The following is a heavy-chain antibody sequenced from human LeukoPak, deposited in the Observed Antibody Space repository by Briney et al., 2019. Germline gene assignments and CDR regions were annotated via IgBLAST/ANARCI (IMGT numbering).Heavy chain of an antibody. J-gene: IGHJ4*02. CDR1: GFTFSSYA. CDR3: ANALGGGNTWYYFDC. D-gene: IGHD6-13*01. Sequence: GGTLRLSCAASGFTFSSYAMSWVRQAPGKGLEWVSSLSGSGGSPNYANSVKGRFTISRDNSKNTLYLQMNSLRAEDTAVYYCANALGGGNTWYYFDCWGQGTLVTVSS. CDR2: LSGSGGSP. V-gene: IGHV3-23*01.